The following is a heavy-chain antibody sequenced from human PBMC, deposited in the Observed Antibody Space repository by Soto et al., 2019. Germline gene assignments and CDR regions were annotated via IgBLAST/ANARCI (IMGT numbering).Heavy chain of an antibody. CDR2: IIPLLDIT. V-gene: IGHV1-69*08. D-gene: IGHD5-12*01. CDR1: GGAFTNDI. Sequence: QVQLVQSGAEVKKPGSSVKVSCKASGGAFTNDIITWVRQAPGQGLDWMGRIIPLLDITNYAQKFQGRVTITADKSTSTAYTELNSLISVYTAVYYCARDSPIGSTFSVYDAIDYWGQGTLVTVSS. CDR3: ARDSPIGSTFSVYDAIDY. J-gene: IGHJ4*02.